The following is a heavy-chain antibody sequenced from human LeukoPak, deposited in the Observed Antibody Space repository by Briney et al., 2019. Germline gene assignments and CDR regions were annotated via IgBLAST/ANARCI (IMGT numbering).Heavy chain of an antibody. D-gene: IGHD3-3*01. CDR2: IRSKANSYAT. V-gene: IGHV3-73*01. Sequence: GGSLRLSCAASGFTFSGSAMHWVRQASGKGLEWVGRIRSKANSYATAYAASVKGRFTISRDDSKNTAYLQMNSLKTEDTAAYYCTGFLEWLSPDNWFDPWGQGTLVTVSS. J-gene: IGHJ5*02. CDR3: TGFLEWLSPDNWFDP. CDR1: GFTFSGSA.